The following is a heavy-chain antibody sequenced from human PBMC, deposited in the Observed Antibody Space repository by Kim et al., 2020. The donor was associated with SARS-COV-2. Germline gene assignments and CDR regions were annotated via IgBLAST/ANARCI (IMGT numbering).Heavy chain of an antibody. CDR2: ISGSGGST. CDR3: AKDPTREQQLWSDY. Sequence: GGSLRLSCAASGFTFSSYAMSWVRQAPGKGLEWVSAISGSGGSTYYADSVKGRFTISRDNSKNTLYLQMNSLRAEDTAVYYCAKDPTREQQLWSDYWGQGTLVTVSS. CDR1: GFTFSSYA. V-gene: IGHV3-23*01. D-gene: IGHD6-13*01. J-gene: IGHJ4*02.